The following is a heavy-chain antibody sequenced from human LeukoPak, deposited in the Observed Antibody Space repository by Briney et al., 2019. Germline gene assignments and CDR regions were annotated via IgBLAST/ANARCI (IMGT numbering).Heavy chain of an antibody. V-gene: IGHV3-48*01. CDR2: ISDTSTTI. Sequence: PGGSLRLSCAASGFTFSTFSMNWVRQAPGKGLEWVSYISDTSTTIYYADSVKGRFTISRDNAKNSLYLQMNSLRAEDTAVYYFARGRPADYWGQGTLVTVSS. J-gene: IGHJ4*02. CDR3: ARGRPADY. CDR1: GFTFSTFS.